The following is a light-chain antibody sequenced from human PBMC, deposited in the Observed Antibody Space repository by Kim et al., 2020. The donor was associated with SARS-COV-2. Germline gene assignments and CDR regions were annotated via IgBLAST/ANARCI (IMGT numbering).Light chain of an antibody. J-gene: IGKJ1*01. V-gene: IGKV3-15*01. Sequence: GSPEERVTLSCRASQSVSSNLAWFQQKPGQAPRLLIYGASTRATGIPARFTGGGSGTEFTLIINSLQSEDFAVYYCQQFNNWPWTFGQGTKVEIK. CDR1: QSVSSN. CDR3: QQFNNWPWT. CDR2: GAS.